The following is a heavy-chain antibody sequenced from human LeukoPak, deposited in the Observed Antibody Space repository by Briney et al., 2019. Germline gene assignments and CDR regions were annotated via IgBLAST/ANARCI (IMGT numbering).Heavy chain of an antibody. CDR2: ITGSSSTI. D-gene: IGHD3-9*01. Sequence: GGSLRLSCAASGFTFSSYSMNWVRQAPGKGLEWVSYITGSSSTIYYADSVKGRFTISRDNSKNTLYLQMNSLRAEDTAVYHCAKDRDILTGYYPDYWGQGTLVTVPS. CDR3: AKDRDILTGYYPDY. J-gene: IGHJ4*02. CDR1: GFTFSSYS. V-gene: IGHV3-48*01.